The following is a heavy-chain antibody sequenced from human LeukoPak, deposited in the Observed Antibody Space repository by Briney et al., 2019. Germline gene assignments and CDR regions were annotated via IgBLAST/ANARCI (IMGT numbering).Heavy chain of an antibody. J-gene: IGHJ5*02. CDR1: GYSFTSYW. CDR3: PRQQGARFHP. V-gene: IGHV5-51*01. D-gene: IGHD3-16*01. Sequence: GESLKISCKGSGYSFTSYWIGWVRQMPGKGLEWMGIIYPGDSDTRYSPSFQGQVTNSADKSISTAYLQWSSLKAPDTAMDCWPRQQGARFHPWGQGTLVTVS. CDR2: IYPGDSDT.